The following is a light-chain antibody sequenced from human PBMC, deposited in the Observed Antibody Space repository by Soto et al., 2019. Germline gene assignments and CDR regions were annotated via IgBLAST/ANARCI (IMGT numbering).Light chain of an antibody. CDR1: QNVNVN. CDR2: DAS. Sequence: ERAMTQSPGTLSASPGERATLSCRASQNVNVNLAWYQHKPGQAPRLLIHDASTRATGIPARFSGSGSGTDFTLTISTLQSEDFAVYYCQQYNNWPRTFGQGTKLEIK. CDR3: QQYNNWPRT. J-gene: IGKJ2*01. V-gene: IGKV3-15*01.